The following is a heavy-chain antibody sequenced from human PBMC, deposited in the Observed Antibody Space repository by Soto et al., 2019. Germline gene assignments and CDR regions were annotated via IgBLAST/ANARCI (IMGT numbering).Heavy chain of an antibody. Sequence: PSETLSLTCTVSGGSISSYYWSWIRQPAGKGLEWIGRIYTSGSTNYNPSLKSRVTMSVDTSKNQFSLKLSSVTAADTAVYYCARGKPDYYDSSGYYYFDYWGQGTLVTVPQ. J-gene: IGHJ4*02. D-gene: IGHD3-22*01. V-gene: IGHV4-4*07. CDR3: ARGKPDYYDSSGYYYFDY. CDR1: GGSISSYY. CDR2: IYTSGST.